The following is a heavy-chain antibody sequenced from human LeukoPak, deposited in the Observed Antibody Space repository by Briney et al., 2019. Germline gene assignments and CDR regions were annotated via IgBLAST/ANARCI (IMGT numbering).Heavy chain of an antibody. D-gene: IGHD1-26*01. CDR3: AKMKGHPLPKYYMDV. Sequence: GGSLRFSGAASGFTFSSYAMSWVRQAPGKGLEWVSGISGSGDNKHYADSVKGRFTISRDNSKNTLYLEMNSLRAEDTAIYYCAKMKGHPLPKYYMDVWGQGTTVTVSS. V-gene: IGHV3-23*01. CDR1: GFTFSSYA. J-gene: IGHJ6*01. CDR2: ISGSGDNK.